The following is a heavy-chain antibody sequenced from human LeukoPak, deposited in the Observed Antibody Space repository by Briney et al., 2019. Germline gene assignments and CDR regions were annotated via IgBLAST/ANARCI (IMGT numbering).Heavy chain of an antibody. CDR2: IKQDGSEK. CDR3: ARDCSSTSCYWTFDY. Sequence: GGSLRPSCAASGFTFSSYWMTWVRQAPGKGLEWVANIKQDGSEKYYVDSVKGRFTISRDNAKNLLYLQMNNLRAEDTAVYYCARDCSSTSCYWTFDYWGQGTLVTVSS. CDR1: GFTFSSYW. V-gene: IGHV3-7*01. D-gene: IGHD2-2*01. J-gene: IGHJ4*02.